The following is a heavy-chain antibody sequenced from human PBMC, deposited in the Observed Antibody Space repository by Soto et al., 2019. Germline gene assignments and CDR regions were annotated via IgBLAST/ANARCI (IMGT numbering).Heavy chain of an antibody. V-gene: IGHV3-30-3*01. J-gene: IGHJ4*02. CDR2: ISYDGSNK. Sequence: GALRLSCAASGFTFSSYAMHWVRQAPGKGLEWVAVISYDGSNKYYADSVKGRFTISRDNSKNTLYLQMNSLRAEDTAVYYCARDQRWLWGQGTLVTVPQ. D-gene: IGHD5-12*01. CDR1: GFTFSSYA. CDR3: ARDQRWL.